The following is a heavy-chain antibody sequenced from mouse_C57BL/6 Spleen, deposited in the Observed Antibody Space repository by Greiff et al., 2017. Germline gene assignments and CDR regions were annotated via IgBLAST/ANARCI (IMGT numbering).Heavy chain of an antibody. D-gene: IGHD2-2*01. CDR1: GYAFSSYW. CDR2: IYPGDGDT. Sequence: QVHVKQSGAELVKPGASVKISCKASGYAFSSYWMNWVKQRPGKGLEWIGQIYPGDGDTNYNGKFKGKATLTADKSSSTAYMQLSSLTSEDSAVYFCARQRNMVTTWWYFDVWGTGTTVTGSS. J-gene: IGHJ1*03. CDR3: ARQRNMVTTWWYFDV. V-gene: IGHV1-80*01.